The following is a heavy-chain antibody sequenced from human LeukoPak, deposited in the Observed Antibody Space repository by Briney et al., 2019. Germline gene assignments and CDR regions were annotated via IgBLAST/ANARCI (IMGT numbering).Heavy chain of an antibody. Sequence: SETLSLTCAVYGGSFSGYYWSWIRQPPGNGLEWIGEINHSGSTNYNPSLKSRVTISVDTSKNQFSLKLSSVTAADTAVYYCASLSVARFDYWGQGTLVTVSS. CDR3: ASLSVARFDY. CDR1: GGSFSGYY. D-gene: IGHD6-19*01. V-gene: IGHV4-34*01. J-gene: IGHJ4*02. CDR2: INHSGST.